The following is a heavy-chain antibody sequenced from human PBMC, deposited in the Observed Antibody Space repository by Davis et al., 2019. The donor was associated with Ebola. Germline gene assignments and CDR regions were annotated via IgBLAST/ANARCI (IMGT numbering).Heavy chain of an antibody. CDR3: ASPNCSGGSCYSSYYYYGMDV. CDR2: IYYSGST. J-gene: IGHJ6*02. D-gene: IGHD2-15*01. V-gene: IGHV4-39*01. CDR1: GGSISSGDYY. Sequence: SETLSLTCTVSGGSISSGDYYWSWIRQPPGKGLEWIGSIYYSGSTYYNPSLKSRVTISVDTSKNQFSLKLSSVTAADTAVYYCASPNCSGGSCYSSYYYYGMDVWGQGTTVTVSS.